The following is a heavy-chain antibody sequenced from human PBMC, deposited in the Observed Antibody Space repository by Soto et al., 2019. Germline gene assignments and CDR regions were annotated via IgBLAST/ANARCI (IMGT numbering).Heavy chain of an antibody. Sequence: EVQLVESGGGLIQPGGSLRLSCAASGFTVSSNYMSWVRQAPGKGLEWVSVIYSGGSTYYADSVKGRVTISRDNSKNTRYLQMNSLRAEDTAVYYCARDRVESGYPEYFQHWGQGTLVTVSS. CDR2: IYSGGST. CDR3: ARDRVESGYPEYFQH. D-gene: IGHD3-22*01. V-gene: IGHV3-53*01. J-gene: IGHJ1*01. CDR1: GFTVSSNY.